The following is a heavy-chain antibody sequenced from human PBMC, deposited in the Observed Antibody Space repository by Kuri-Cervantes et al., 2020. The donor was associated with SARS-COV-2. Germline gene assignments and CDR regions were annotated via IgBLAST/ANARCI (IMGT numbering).Heavy chain of an antibody. D-gene: IGHD4-23*01. Sequence: GGSLRLSCAASGFSTSYYAMHWVRQAPGKGLEWVAFISDDGTNKYFADSVEGRFTISRDNSKNTLYLQMNSLRAEDTAVYYCARLRWDSGYYYGMDVWGQGTTVTVSS. V-gene: IGHV3-30*14. CDR3: ARLRWDSGYYYGMDV. CDR2: ISDDGTNK. J-gene: IGHJ6*02. CDR1: GFSTSYYA.